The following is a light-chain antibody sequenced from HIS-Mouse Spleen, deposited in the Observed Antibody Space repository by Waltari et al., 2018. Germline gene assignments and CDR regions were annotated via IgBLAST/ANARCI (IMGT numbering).Light chain of an antibody. CDR2: DVS. CDR3: SSYTSSSTLVV. J-gene: IGLJ2*01. Sequence: QSALTQPASVSGSPGQSITTSCTGTSSDVGCYNYASWYQHHPAKAPKLMLYDVSNRPSGVSNRFSSSESGNTTSLTISGLQAEDEADYYCSSYTSSSTLVVFGGGTKLTVL. V-gene: IGLV2-14*03. CDR1: SSDVGCYNY.